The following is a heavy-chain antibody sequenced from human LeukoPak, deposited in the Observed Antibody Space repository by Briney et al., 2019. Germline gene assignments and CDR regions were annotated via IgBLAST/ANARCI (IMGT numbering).Heavy chain of an antibody. D-gene: IGHD5-12*01. CDR3: AKRLSAFDI. J-gene: IGHJ3*02. V-gene: IGHV3-23*01. CDR2: IMKSGDST. CDR1: GLTFSSYD. Sequence: GGSLRLSCVASGLTFSSYDMSWVRQAPGKGLEWVSGIMKSGDSTYYADSVKGRFTISRDNSKNTQYLQMNSLRAEDTAVYYCAKRLSAFDIWGQGTMVAVSS.